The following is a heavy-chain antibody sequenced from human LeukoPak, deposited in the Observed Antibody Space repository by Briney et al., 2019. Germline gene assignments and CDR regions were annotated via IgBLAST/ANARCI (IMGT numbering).Heavy chain of an antibody. V-gene: IGHV4-34*01. CDR1: GGSFSGYY. J-gene: IGHJ5*02. CDR3: ARGTSFYGAPT. Sequence: PSETLSLTCAVYGGSFSGYYWSWIRQPPGKGLEWIGEINHSGSTNYNPSLKSRVTISVDTSKNQFSLKLSSVTAADTAVYYCARGTSFYGAPTWGQGTLVTVSS. CDR2: INHSGST. D-gene: IGHD4-17*01.